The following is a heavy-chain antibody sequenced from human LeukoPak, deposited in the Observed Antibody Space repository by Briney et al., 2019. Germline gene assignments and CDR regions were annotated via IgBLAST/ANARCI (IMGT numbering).Heavy chain of an antibody. V-gene: IGHV4-39*01. D-gene: IGHD3-22*01. J-gene: IGHJ3*02. CDR3: ARHRIAVYCYDSSGIDAFDI. CDR1: GGSISSSSYY. Sequence: SETLSLTCTVSGGSISSSSYYWGWIRQPPGKGLEWIGSIYYSGSTYYNPSLKSRVTISVDTSKNQFSLKLSSVTAADTAVYYCARHRIAVYCYDSSGIDAFDIWGQGTMVTVSS. CDR2: IYYSGST.